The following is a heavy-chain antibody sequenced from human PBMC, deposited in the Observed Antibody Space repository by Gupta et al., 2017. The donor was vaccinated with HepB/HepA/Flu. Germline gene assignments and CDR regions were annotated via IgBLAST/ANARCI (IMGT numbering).Heavy chain of an antibody. D-gene: IGHD6-6*01. J-gene: IGHJ4*02. CDR1: GFTFDDYA. V-gene: IGHV3-9*01. CDR2: SSWNSGSI. CDR3: AKGQLGDLHDLDFDY. Sequence: EVHLVESGGGLVQPGRSLRLSCATSGFTFDDYAMHWVRQAPGKGLEWVSGSSWNSGSIGYADSGKGRFTISRYNAKNSLYLKMNSMRAEDTALYYCAKGQLGDLHDLDFDYWGQGTLVTVSS.